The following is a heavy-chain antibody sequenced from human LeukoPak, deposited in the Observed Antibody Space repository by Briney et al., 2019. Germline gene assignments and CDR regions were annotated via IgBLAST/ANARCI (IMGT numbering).Heavy chain of an antibody. V-gene: IGHV4-34*01. CDR3: ARLVLRYFDWSIRWANFDY. Sequence: SGTLSPTCAVYGGSFSGYYWSWIRQPPGKGLEWIGEINHSGSTNYNPSLKSRVTISVDTSKNQFSLKLSSVTAADTAVYYCARLVLRYFDWSIRWANFDYWGQGTLVTVSS. D-gene: IGHD3-9*01. CDR1: GGSFSGYY. J-gene: IGHJ4*02. CDR2: INHSGST.